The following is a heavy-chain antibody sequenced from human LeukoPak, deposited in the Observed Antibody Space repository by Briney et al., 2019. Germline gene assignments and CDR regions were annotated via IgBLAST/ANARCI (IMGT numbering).Heavy chain of an antibody. J-gene: IGHJ4*02. CDR1: GYPFTTYD. V-gene: IGHV1-8*01. CDR2: MNPNSGGT. Sequence: GASVKVSCKASGYPFTTYDINWVRQAPGQGLEWVAWMNPNSGGTVYAQKFQGRVTMTTDTSTSTAYMELRSLRSDDTAVYYCAREVWNDPLSDYWGQGTLVTVSS. CDR3: AREVWNDPLSDY. D-gene: IGHD1-1*01.